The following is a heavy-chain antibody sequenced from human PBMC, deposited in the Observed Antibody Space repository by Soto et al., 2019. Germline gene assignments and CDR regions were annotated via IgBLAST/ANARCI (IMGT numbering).Heavy chain of an antibody. CDR3: ARGAGSGWYPIDY. J-gene: IGHJ4*02. D-gene: IGHD6-19*01. CDR1: GYTISGYY. CDR2: INPHSGAT. Sequence: QVQLVQSGAEVKKPGASVKVSCKASGYTISGYYIHWVRQAPGQGLEWMGWINPHSGATNYAQKFQGRVTGTRDTSFSTTYMELTRLGSGDTALYYCARGAGSGWYPIDYWGQGTLVTVSS. V-gene: IGHV1-2*02.